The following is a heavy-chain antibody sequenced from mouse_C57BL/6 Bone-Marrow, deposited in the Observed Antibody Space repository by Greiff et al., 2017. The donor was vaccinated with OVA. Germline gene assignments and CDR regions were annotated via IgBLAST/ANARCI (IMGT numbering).Heavy chain of an antibody. CDR2: INPSTGGT. CDR1: GYSFTGYY. Sequence: EVKLQQSGTELVKPGASVKISCKASGYSFTGYYMNWVKQSPEKSLEWIGEINPSTGGTTYNQKFKAKATLTVDKSSSTAYMQLKSLTSEDSAVYYWARADYFWYFDVWGTGTTVTVSS. V-gene: IGHV1-42*01. D-gene: IGHD1-1*01. J-gene: IGHJ1*03. CDR3: ARADYFWYFDV.